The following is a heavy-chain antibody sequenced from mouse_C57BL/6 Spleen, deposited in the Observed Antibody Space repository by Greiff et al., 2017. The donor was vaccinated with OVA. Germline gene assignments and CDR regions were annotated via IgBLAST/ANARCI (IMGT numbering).Heavy chain of an antibody. CDR1: GYSITSGYD. CDR3: ARSYYGSSPDY. CDR2: ISYSGST. J-gene: IGHJ2*01. V-gene: IGHV3-1*01. D-gene: IGHD1-1*01. Sequence: EVKLMESGPGMVKPSQSLSLTCTVTGYSITSGYDWHWIRHFPGNKLEWMGYISYSGSTNYNPSLKSRISITHDTSKNHFFLNLNSVTTEDTATYYYARSYYGSSPDYWGQGTTLTVSS.